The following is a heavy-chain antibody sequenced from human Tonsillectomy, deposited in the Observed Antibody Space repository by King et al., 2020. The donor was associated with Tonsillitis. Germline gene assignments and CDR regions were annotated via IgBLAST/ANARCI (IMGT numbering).Heavy chain of an antibody. CDR3: ARVVGDRYCSGGSCYSFDYYYAMDV. CDR2: ISVYNGNT. CDR1: GYTLTSYG. Sequence: QLVQSGAEVKKPGASVKVSCKASGYTLTSYGISWVRQAPGQGLEWMGWISVYNGNTNYAEKFQGRVTMTTDTFTSTAYMELRSLRSDDTAVYYCARVVGDRYCSGGSCYSFDYYYAMDVWGQGTTVTVSS. V-gene: IGHV1-18*01. D-gene: IGHD2-15*01. J-gene: IGHJ6*02.